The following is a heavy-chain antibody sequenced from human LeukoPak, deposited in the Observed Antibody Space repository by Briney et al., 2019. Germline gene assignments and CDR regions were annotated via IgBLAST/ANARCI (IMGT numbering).Heavy chain of an antibody. CDR3: ARDIPPTCSSTSCPNAFDI. V-gene: IGHV4-59*01. J-gene: IGHJ3*02. D-gene: IGHD2-2*01. CDR2: IYYSGST. Sequence: SETLSLTYTVSGGSISSYYWSWIRQPPGKGLEWIGYIYYSGSTNYNPSPKSRVTISVDTSKNQFSLKLSSVTAADTAVYYCARDIPPTCSSTSCPNAFDIWGQGTMVTVSS. CDR1: GGSISSYY.